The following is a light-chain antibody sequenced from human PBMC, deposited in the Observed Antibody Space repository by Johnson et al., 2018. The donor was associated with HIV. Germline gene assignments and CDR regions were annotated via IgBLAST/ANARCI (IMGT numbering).Light chain of an antibody. Sequence: QAVLTQPPSMSAAPGQRVTISCSGSSSNIGNNYVSWYQQVPGAAPKLLIYENDRRPSGIPDRFSGSKSGTSATLGITGLQPGDEADYYCGTWDSSLSAGVFGTGTKVTVL. V-gene: IGLV1-51*01. J-gene: IGLJ1*01. CDR3: GTWDSSLSAGV. CDR2: END. CDR1: SSNIGNNY.